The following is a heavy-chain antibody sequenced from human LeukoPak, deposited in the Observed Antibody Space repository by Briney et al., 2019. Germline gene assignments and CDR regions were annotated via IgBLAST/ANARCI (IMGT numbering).Heavy chain of an antibody. V-gene: IGHV3-30*04. Sequence: RGSLRLSCAASGFTFSSYAMHWVRQAPGKGLEWVAVISYDGSNKYYADSVKGRFTISRDNSKNTLYLQMNSLRAEDTAVYYCARVGVYGDYSNDYWGQGTLVTVSS. CDR3: ARVGVYGDYSNDY. CDR2: ISYDGSNK. D-gene: IGHD4-11*01. J-gene: IGHJ4*02. CDR1: GFTFSSYA.